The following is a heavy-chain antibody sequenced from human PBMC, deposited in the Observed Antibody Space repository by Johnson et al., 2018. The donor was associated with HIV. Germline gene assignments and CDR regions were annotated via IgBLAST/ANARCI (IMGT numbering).Heavy chain of an antibody. CDR3: ARVGRLPSTFDI. Sequence: QVQLVESGGGVVQHGRSLRLSCAASGFTFSSYGMHWVRQAPGKGLAWMAVLSYDGSNQYYADSVKGRFTISRDNSKNTLYLQMNSLRAEDTAVYYCARVGRLPSTFDIWGQGTMVTVSS. V-gene: IGHV3-30*04. D-gene: IGHD3-16*01. CDR1: GFTFSSYG. CDR2: LSYDGSNQ. J-gene: IGHJ3*02.